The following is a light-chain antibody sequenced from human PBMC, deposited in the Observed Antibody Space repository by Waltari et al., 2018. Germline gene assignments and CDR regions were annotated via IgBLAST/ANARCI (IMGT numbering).Light chain of an antibody. J-gene: IGLJ2*01. V-gene: IGLV2-23*02. CDR1: TRDVGGYNS. Sequence: QSALTKPASVSGSPGQSITISRTGPTRDVGGYNSVPWYQHHPGKAPKVIIYDVSQRPSGVSNRFSGSKSGNTASLTISGLQPEDEADYFCCSYAGNYIHVLFGGGTKLTVL. CDR2: DVS. CDR3: CSYAGNYIHVL.